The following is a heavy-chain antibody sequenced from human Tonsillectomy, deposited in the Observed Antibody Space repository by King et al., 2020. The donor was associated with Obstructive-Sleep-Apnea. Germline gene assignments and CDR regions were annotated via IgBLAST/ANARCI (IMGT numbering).Heavy chain of an antibody. D-gene: IGHD6-13*01. J-gene: IGHJ4*02. CDR2: IYYSGST. CDR3: ARLGRGAAAAYVY. V-gene: IGHV4-59*08. CDR1: GGSISSYY. Sequence: QLQESGPGLVKPSETLSLTCTVSGGSISSYYWSWIRQPPGKGLEWIGYIYYSGSTNYNPSLQSRVTISVDTSKNQFSLKLSSVTAADTAVYYCARLGRGAAAAYVYWGQGTLVTVSS.